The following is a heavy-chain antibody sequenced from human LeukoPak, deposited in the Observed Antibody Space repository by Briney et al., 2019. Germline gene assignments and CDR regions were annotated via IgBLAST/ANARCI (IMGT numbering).Heavy chain of an antibody. CDR2: MSYDGSNK. J-gene: IGHJ2*01. D-gene: IGHD6-19*01. CDR1: GFTFSSYA. V-gene: IGHV3-30-3*01. Sequence: GRSLRLSCAASGFTFSSYAMHWVRQAPGKGLEWVAVMSYDGSNKYYADSVKGRFTISRDNSKNTLYLQMNSLRAEDTAVYSCARAPEWVVSWYFDLWGRGTLVTVSS. CDR3: ARAPEWVVSWYFDL.